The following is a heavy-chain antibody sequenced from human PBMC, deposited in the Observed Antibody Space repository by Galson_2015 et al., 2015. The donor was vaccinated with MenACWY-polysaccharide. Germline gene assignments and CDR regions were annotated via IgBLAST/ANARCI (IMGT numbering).Heavy chain of an antibody. D-gene: IGHD5-12*01. V-gene: IGHV3-48*01. J-gene: IGHJ4*02. CDR2: ST. Sequence: STAYGDSVKGRFTISRDNAKNSLYLQMDSLRAEDTAVYYCARDAQRGYSGYDYFFDYWGQGTLVTVSS. CDR3: ARDAQRGYSGYDYFFDY.